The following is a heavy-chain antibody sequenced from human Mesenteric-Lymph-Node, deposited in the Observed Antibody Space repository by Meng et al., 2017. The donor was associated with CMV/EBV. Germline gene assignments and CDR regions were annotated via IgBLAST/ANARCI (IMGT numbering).Heavy chain of an antibody. D-gene: IGHD3-10*01. Sequence: AVYGENLRGYIWNRIRQPPGKGLEWIGEINNHGSTNYNPSLKSRVTISVDTSKNQFTLKLSSVTAADTAVYYCASFLWFGELLRDYWGQGTLVTVSS. CDR2: INNHGST. CDR3: ASFLWFGELLRDY. V-gene: IGHV4-34*01. CDR1: GENLRGYI. J-gene: IGHJ4*02.